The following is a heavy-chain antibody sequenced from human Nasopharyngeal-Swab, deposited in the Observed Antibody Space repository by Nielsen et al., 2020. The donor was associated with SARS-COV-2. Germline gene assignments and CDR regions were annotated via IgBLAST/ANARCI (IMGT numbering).Heavy chain of an antibody. D-gene: IGHD5-24*01. CDR3: ASDPGWLKFDY. V-gene: IGHV3-7*03. CDR1: GLTFSSFW. J-gene: IGHJ4*02. CDR2: INQDGSQR. Sequence: GESLKISCAASGLTFSSFWMTWVRQAPGKGLEWVANINQDGSQRNYVDSVKGRFTISRDNAKNSLYLQMNSLRVDDTAGYYCASDPGWLKFDYWGQGTLVHVSS.